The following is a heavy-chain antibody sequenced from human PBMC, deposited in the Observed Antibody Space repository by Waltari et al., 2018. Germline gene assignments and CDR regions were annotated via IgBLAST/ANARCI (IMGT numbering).Heavy chain of an antibody. D-gene: IGHD3-3*01. CDR1: GYTFSNYC. V-gene: IGHV1-18*01. CDR3: ARGQIFGVVTTYYFDY. J-gene: IGHJ4*02. Sequence: QVPVLPSGAEGKKPGASVKVSCKASGYTFSNYCITWVRQAPGQGLEWMGWISGYNGNKKYAQKVKDRVTMNTDTSTGTAYLDLRSLRSDDTAVYYCARGQIFGVVTTYYFDYWGQGTLVTVSS. CDR2: ISGYNGNK.